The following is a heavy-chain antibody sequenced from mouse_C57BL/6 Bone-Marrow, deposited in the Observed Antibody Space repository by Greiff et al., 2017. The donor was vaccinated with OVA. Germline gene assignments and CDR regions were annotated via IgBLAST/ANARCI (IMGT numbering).Heavy chain of an antibody. CDR3: ANYYQGSSPYYYGKDQ. CDR1: GYTFTSYW. Sequence: QVQLQQPGAELVRPGTSVKLSCKASGYTFTSYWMHWVKQRPGQGLEWIGVIDPSDSYTNYNQKFKGKATLTVDTSSSTAYMQLSSLTSEDSAVYYRANYYQGSSPYYYGKDQWGQGTSVTVSS. CDR2: IDPSDSYT. J-gene: IGHJ4*01. V-gene: IGHV1-59*01. D-gene: IGHD1-1*01.